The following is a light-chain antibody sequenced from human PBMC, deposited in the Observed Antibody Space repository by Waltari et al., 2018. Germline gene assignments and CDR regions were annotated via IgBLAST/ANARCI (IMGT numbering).Light chain of an antibody. Sequence: QSALTQPRSVSGSPGQSVTISCSGTSSDVGNYNFVSWYQQHPGNAPKLLIYDVVKRPAGVPDRFAGSKAGNTASLTISGLQTEDDAYYYCCSYAGSYTFVFGGGTQLTVL. V-gene: IGLV2-11*01. CDR3: CSYAGSYTFV. CDR2: DVV. J-gene: IGLJ7*01. CDR1: SSDVGNYNF.